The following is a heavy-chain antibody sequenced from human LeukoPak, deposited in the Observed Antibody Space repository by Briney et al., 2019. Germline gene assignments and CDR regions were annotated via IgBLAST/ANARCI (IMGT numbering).Heavy chain of an antibody. CDR3: GKDRYGSGSYGYFDY. CDR2: ISDSGGST. J-gene: IGHJ4*02. D-gene: IGHD3-10*01. CDR1: GFTFSRYA. Sequence: GGSLRLSCAASGFTFSRYAISWVRQAPGQGLEWVSSISDSGGSTYYGDSVKSRFTISRDNSKKTLYLQMNSLRAEDTAVYYCGKDRYGSGSYGYFDYWGQGTLVTVSS. V-gene: IGHV3-23*01.